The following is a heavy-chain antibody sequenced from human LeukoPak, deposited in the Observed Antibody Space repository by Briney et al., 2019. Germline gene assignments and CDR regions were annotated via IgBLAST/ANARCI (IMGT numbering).Heavy chain of an antibody. V-gene: IGHV3-33*01. CDR3: AREEIAFDI. CDR1: GFTFSSYG. J-gene: IGHJ3*02. CDR2: IWYDGSNK. Sequence: GGSLRLTCAASGFTFSSYGMHWVRQAPGKGLEWVAVIWYDGSNKYYADSVKGRFTISRDNSKNTLYLQMNSLRAEDTAVYYCAREEIAFDIWGQGTMVTVSS.